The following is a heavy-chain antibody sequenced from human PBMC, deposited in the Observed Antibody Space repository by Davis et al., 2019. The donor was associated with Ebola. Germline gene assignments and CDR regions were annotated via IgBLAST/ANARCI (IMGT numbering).Heavy chain of an antibody. D-gene: IGHD2-21*01. CDR1: GFTFSSYA. CDR3: AKASHIVVVIAIPVSAFDI. V-gene: IGHV3-23*01. CDR2: ISGSGGST. Sequence: PGGSLRLSCAASGFTFSSYAMSWVRQAPGKGLEWVSAISGSGGSTYYADSVKGRFTISRDNSKNTLYLQMNSLRAEDTAVYYCAKASHIVVVIAIPVSAFDIWGQGTMVTVSS. J-gene: IGHJ3*02.